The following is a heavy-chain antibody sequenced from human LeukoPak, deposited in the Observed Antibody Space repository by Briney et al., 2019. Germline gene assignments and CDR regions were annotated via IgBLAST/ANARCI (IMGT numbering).Heavy chain of an antibody. Sequence: PGRSLRLSCAASGFTFSSYAMHWVRQAPGKGLEWVAVISYDGSNKYYADFVKGRFTISRDNSKNTLYLQMNSLRAEDTAVYYCARDLGTAMVLASFDYWGQGTLVTVSS. D-gene: IGHD5-18*01. CDR1: GFTFSSYA. J-gene: IGHJ4*02. V-gene: IGHV3-30-3*01. CDR2: ISYDGSNK. CDR3: ARDLGTAMVLASFDY.